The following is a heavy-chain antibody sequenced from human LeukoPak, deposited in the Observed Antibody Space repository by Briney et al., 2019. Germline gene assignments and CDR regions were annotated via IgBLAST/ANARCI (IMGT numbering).Heavy chain of an antibody. D-gene: IGHD3-10*01. V-gene: IGHV3-30*04. CDR2: ISYDGSNK. Sequence: GGSLRLSCAASRFTFSSYAMHWVRQAPGKGLEWVAVISYDGSNKYYADSVKGRFTISRDNSKNTLYLQMNSLRAEDTAVYYCARGSLYGSGSYLLYYYGMDVWGKGTTVTVSS. J-gene: IGHJ6*04. CDR3: ARGSLYGSGSYLLYYYGMDV. CDR1: RFTFSSYA.